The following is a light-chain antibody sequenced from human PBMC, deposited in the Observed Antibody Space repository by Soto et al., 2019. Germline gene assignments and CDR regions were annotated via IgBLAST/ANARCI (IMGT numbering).Light chain of an antibody. Sequence: SYELAQPPSVSVSPGQTASITCSGDKLGDKYVCWYQQKPGQTPVLVIYQDRKRPSGIPERFSGSNSGNTATLTISGTQAMDEADYYCQAWDSTTVVFGGGTKVTVL. V-gene: IGLV3-1*01. CDR3: QAWDSTTVV. CDR1: KLGDKY. J-gene: IGLJ2*01. CDR2: QDR.